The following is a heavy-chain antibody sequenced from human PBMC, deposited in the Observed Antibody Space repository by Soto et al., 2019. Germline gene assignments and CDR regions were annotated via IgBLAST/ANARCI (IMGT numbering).Heavy chain of an antibody. V-gene: IGHV3-30-3*01. CDR2: ISYDGSNK. Sequence: QVQLVESGGGVVQPGRSLRLSCAASGFTFSSYAMHWVRQAPGKGLEWVAVISYDGSNKYYADSVKGRFTISRDNSKNTLYLQMNSLRAEDTAVYYCAIRYDSSGGYYFDYWGQGTLVTVSS. D-gene: IGHD3-22*01. CDR1: GFTFSSYA. CDR3: AIRYDSSGGYYFDY. J-gene: IGHJ4*02.